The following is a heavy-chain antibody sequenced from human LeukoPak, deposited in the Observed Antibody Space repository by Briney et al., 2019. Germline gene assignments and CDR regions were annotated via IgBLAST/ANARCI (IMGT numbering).Heavy chain of an antibody. V-gene: IGHV3-15*01. D-gene: IGHD6-19*01. CDR1: GFTFSYAW. CDR2: IKRKTDGGTT. J-gene: IGHJ4*02. CDR3: TTYDHSSGWF. Sequence: GGSLRLSCAAFGFTFSYAWMSWVRQAPRMGLEWVGRIKRKTDGGTTDYAAPVKGRFTVSRDDSKNTLYLQMNSLKTEDTAVYYCTTYDHSSGWFWGQGTLVTVSS.